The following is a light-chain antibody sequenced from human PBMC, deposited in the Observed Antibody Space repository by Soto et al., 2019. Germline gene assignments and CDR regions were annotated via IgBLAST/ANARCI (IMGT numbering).Light chain of an antibody. CDR2: EVT. CDR3: ASYTSTTTLFV. V-gene: IGLV2-14*01. Sequence: QSALTQPASVSGSPGQSITISCTGATSDIGNYNYVSWFQHHPGKAPKLLIYEVTTRPSGISNRFSGSKSGNTASLTISGLXSEDEADYFCASYTSTTTLFVFGTGTKVTVL. CDR1: TSDIGNYNY. J-gene: IGLJ1*01.